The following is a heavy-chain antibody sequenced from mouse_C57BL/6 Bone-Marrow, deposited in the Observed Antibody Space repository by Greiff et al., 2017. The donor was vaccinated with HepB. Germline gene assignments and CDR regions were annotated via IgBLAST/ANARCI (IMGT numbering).Heavy chain of an antibody. CDR1: GYTFTSYW. V-gene: IGHV1-59*01. CDR2: IDPSDSYT. D-gene: IGHD1-1*01. CDR3: APYYYGSS. Sequence: VQLQQPGAELVRPGTSVKLSCKASGYTFTSYWMHWVKQRPGQGLEWIGVIDPSDSYTKYNQKFKGKATLTVDTSSSTAYMQLSSLTSEDSAVYYCAPYYYGSSWGEGTLVTVSA. J-gene: IGHJ3*01.